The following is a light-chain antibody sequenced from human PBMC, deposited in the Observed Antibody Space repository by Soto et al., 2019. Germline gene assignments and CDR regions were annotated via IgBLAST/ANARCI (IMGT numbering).Light chain of an antibody. CDR1: QSVSSSY. J-gene: IGKJ4*01. CDR3: QQYGSSPPVT. V-gene: IGKV3-20*01. Sequence: EIVLTQSPGTLSLSPGERATLSYRASQSVSSSYLAWYQQKPGQAPRLLIYGASSRATGIPDRFSGSGSGTDFTLTISRLEPEDFAVYYCQQYGSSPPVTFGGGTKV. CDR2: GAS.